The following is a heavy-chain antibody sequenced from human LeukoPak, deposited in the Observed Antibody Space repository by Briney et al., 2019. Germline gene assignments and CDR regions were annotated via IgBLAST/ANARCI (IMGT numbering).Heavy chain of an antibody. CDR3: ARLPTYYYDSSGYLFDAFDI. J-gene: IGHJ3*02. CDR1: GGSISSSSYY. V-gene: IGHV4-39*01. Sequence: SETLSLTCTVSGGSISSSSYYWGWIRQPPGKGLEWIGSIYYSGSTYYNPSLKSRVTISVDTSKNQFSLKPSSVTAADTAVYYCARLPTYYYDSSGYLFDAFDIWGQGTMVTVSS. D-gene: IGHD3-22*01. CDR2: IYYSGST.